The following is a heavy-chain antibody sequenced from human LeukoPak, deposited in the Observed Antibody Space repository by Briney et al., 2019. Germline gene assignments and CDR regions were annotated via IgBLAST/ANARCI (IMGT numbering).Heavy chain of an antibody. CDR3: ARDSVPGGWYPYYFDY. Sequence: GSLRLSCAASGFTFSSYWMSWVRQAPGKGLEWVANIKQDGSEKYYVDSVKGRFTISRDNAKNSLYLQMNSLRAEDTAVYYCARDSVPGGWYPYYFDYWGQGTLVTVSS. D-gene: IGHD6-19*01. V-gene: IGHV3-7*01. J-gene: IGHJ4*02. CDR2: IKQDGSEK. CDR1: GFTFSSYW.